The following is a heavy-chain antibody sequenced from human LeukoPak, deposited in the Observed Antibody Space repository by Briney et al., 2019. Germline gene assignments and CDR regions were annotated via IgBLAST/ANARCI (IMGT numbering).Heavy chain of an antibody. CDR2: INHSGST. CDR3: ARLRGTSKTYYYYGMDV. V-gene: IGHV4-34*01. CDR1: GGSISSYY. J-gene: IGHJ6*02. Sequence: SETLSLTCTVSGGSISSYYWSWIRQPPGKGLEWIGEINHSGSTNYNPSLKSRVTISVDTSKNQFSLKLSSVTAADTAVYYCARLRGTSKTYYYYGMDVWGQGTTVTVSS. D-gene: IGHD2-2*01.